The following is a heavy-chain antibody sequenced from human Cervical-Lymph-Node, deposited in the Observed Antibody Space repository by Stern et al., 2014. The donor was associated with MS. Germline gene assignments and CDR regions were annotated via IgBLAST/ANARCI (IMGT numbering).Heavy chain of an antibody. D-gene: IGHD4-17*01. V-gene: IGHV1-46*01. J-gene: IGHJ4*02. CDR1: GYTLTSYY. CDR3: ARVGGYGDSLDY. Sequence: VQLVQSGAEVKKPGASVKVSCKASGYTLTSYYMHWVRQAPGQGLEWMGMINASGGSTRYAQKFQGRVTMTRDTSTSTVYMELSSLRSEDTAVYYCARVGGYGDSLDYWGQGTLVTVSS. CDR2: INASGGST.